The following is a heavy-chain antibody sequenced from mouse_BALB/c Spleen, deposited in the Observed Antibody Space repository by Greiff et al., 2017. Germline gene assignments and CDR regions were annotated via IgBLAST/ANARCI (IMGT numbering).Heavy chain of an antibody. CDR3: ARPKGNSWFAY. D-gene: IGHD2-1*01. Sequence: EVKLVESGGGLVQPGGSLKLSCAASGFDFRRYWMSWVRQAPGKGLEWIGEINPDSSTINYTPSLKDTFIISRDNAKNTLYLQMSKVRSEDTALYYCARPKGNSWFAYWGQGTLVTVSA. CDR2: INPDSSTI. J-gene: IGHJ3*01. CDR1: GFDFRRYW. V-gene: IGHV4-1*02.